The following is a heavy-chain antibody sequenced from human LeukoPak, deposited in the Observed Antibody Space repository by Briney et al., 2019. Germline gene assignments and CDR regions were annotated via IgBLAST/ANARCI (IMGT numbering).Heavy chain of an antibody. D-gene: IGHD3-22*01. V-gene: IGHV3-53*01. CDR2: IYSGGST. CDR1: GFTVSSNY. CDR3: AKDGYYDSSGYYDY. Sequence: PGGSLRLSCAASGFTVSSNYMSWVRQAPGKGLEWVSVIYSGGSTYYADSVKGRFTISRDNSKNTLYLQMNSLRAEDTAVYYCAKDGYYDSSGYYDYWGQGTLVTVSS. J-gene: IGHJ4*02.